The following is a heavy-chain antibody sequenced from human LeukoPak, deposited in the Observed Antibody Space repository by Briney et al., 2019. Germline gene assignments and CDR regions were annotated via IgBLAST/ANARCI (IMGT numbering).Heavy chain of an antibody. J-gene: IGHJ4*02. CDR3: ARQGILAAGVDY. V-gene: IGHV5-51*01. CDR1: GYSFTSYW. Sequence: GESLKISCKGSGYSFTSYWIGWVRQLAGKGLEWMGIIYPHDSDTKYSPSFQGQATISADKSISTACLQWSSLKASDTAMYYCARQGILAAGVDYWGQGTLVTVSS. D-gene: IGHD3-9*01. CDR2: IYPHDSDT.